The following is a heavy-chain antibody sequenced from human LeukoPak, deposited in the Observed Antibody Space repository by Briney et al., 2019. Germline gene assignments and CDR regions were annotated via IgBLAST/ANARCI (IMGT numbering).Heavy chain of an antibody. CDR2: IYNSGST. J-gene: IGHJ5*02. CDR1: GGSISSYY. D-gene: IGHD4-23*01. Sequence: SETLSLTCPVSGGSISSYYWSWNRQPPGKGLEWIGYIYNSGSTNYKPDLKSRVTISVDTSKNKLSSVTAADTAVYYCARVYCGNSDWFDPLGQGTLVTVSS. V-gene: IGHV4-4*09. CDR3: ARVYCGNSDWFDP.